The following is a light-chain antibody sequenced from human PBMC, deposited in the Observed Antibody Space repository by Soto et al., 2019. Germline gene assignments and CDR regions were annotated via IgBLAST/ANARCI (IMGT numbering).Light chain of an antibody. Sequence: QSVLMQQASLSATPGEKVTISCSGRGSNIGRNYVSWYRQFPGTAPQLLIYDDNKRHSGVPDRMSGSRYGTSASLAIAGLQPGDEADYYCGTWDESLGAGVFGGGTKVTVL. J-gene: IGLJ2*01. CDR1: GSNIGRNY. CDR3: GTWDESLGAGV. CDR2: DDN. V-gene: IGLV1-51*01.